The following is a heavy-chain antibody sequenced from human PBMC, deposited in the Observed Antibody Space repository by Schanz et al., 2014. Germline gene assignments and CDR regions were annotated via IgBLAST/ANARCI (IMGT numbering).Heavy chain of an antibody. CDR1: GFTFSSYS. Sequence: EVQLVESGGGLVQPGGSLRLSCAVSGFTFSSYSMNWVRQAPGKGLEWLSYISSTSRTIYYADSVKGRFTISRDNAKNSLYLQMNSLIAEDTAVYYCAKCIGWYGRCAFDIWGQGTMVTVSS. CDR2: ISSTSRTI. D-gene: IGHD6-19*01. CDR3: AKCIGWYGRCAFDI. J-gene: IGHJ3*02. V-gene: IGHV3-48*04.